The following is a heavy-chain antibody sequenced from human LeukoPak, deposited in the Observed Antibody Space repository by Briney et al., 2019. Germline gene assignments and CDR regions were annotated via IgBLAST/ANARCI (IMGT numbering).Heavy chain of an antibody. CDR1: GFTVRSNY. V-gene: IGHV3-66*01. CDR2: IYSGGST. D-gene: IGHD3-10*01. Sequence: PGGSLRLSCAASGFTVRSNYMSWVRQAPGKGLEWVSVIYSGGSTYYADSVKGRFTISRDNSKNTLYLQMNSLRAEDTAVYYCARDLPLMVRGVIITYYYGMDVWGQGTTVTVSS. CDR3: ARDLPLMVRGVIITYYYGMDV. J-gene: IGHJ6*02.